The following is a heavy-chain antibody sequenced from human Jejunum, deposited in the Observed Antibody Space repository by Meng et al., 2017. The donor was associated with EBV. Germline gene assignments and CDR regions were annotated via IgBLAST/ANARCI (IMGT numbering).Heavy chain of an antibody. CDR2: INHSGST. J-gene: IGHJ5*02. D-gene: IGHD3-22*01. Sequence: QVQLQQWGAGPLKPSETLSLTCAVYGGFFSGYYWSWIRQPPGKGLEWIGEINHSGSTYYNPSLKSRVTISVDTSKSQFSLKLNSVTAADTAVYYCAREARISGYHPGIGPWGQGTLVTVSS. CDR3: AREARISGYHPGIGP. CDR1: GGFFSGYY. V-gene: IGHV4-34*01.